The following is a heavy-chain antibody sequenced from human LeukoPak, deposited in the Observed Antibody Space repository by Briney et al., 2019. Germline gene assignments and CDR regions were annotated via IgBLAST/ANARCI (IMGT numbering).Heavy chain of an antibody. CDR3: ARAGGRDFHFDS. Sequence: SETLSLTCAVSGGSITNSYWWTWVRQSPGKGLEWVGEIYYSGSTNYNPSLKSRVTMSVDKSKNQFSLKLSSVTAADTAFYFCARAGGRDFHFDSWGQGTLVTVSS. CDR2: IYYSGST. CDR1: GGSITNSYW. V-gene: IGHV4-4*02. D-gene: IGHD5-12*01. J-gene: IGHJ4*02.